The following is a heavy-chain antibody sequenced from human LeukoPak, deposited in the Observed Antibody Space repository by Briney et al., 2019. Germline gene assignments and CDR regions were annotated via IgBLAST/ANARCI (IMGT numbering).Heavy chain of an antibody. CDR3: ARSTAYYDFWSANGYFDP. CDR1: GFTFRSYW. D-gene: IGHD3-3*01. Sequence: GGSLRLSCAASGFTFRSYWMHWVRQAPGKGLVWVSRINSDGSSTSYADSVKGRFTISRDNAKNTLYLQMNSLRAEDTAVYYCARSTAYYDFWSANGYFDPWGRGTLVTVSS. CDR2: INSDGSST. J-gene: IGHJ2*01. V-gene: IGHV3-74*01.